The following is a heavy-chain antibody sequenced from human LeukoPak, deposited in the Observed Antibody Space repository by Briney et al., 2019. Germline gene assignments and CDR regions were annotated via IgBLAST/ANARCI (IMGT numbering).Heavy chain of an antibody. CDR3: ARVGFGGYSYGYVDF. V-gene: IGHV4-59*08. J-gene: IGHJ4*02. CDR2: IYYSGST. D-gene: IGHD5-18*01. Sequence: SETLSLTCAVSGGSISSYYWSWIRQPPGKGLEWIGYIYYSGSTTYNPSLKSRVTISVDTSKNQFSLRLSSVTAADTAVYYCARVGFGGYSYGYVDFWGQGTLVTVSS. CDR1: GGSISSYY.